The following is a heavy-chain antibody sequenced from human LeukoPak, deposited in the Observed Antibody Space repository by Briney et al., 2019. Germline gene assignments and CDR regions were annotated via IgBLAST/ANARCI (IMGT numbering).Heavy chain of an antibody. CDR2: IIASSGAT. CDR3: VKGGYDYIEVAYFDF. J-gene: IGHJ4*02. Sequence: PGGSLRLSCAASGFSFNNYAMSWVRQAQGKGLEWVSIIIASSGATFYADSVKGRFTISRDTSKSTLYLQLNSLRLEDTAVYYCVKGGYDYIEVAYFDFWGQGTLVTVSS. V-gene: IGHV3-23*01. CDR1: GFSFNNYA. D-gene: IGHD5-12*01.